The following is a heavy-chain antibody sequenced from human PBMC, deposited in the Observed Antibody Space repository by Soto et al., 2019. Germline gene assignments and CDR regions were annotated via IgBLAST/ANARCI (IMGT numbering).Heavy chain of an antibody. J-gene: IGHJ4*02. Sequence: QVQLQQWGAGLLKPSETLSLTCAIYGGPFSGYYWNWIRQPPGKGLEWIGEINHGGYTNYNPSLTSRVTMSLDTSKNQFSLKLTSVTAADTAVYYCARDRQRGYCTGDSCYSYFDYWGQGTQVIVSS. CDR1: GGPFSGYY. CDR3: ARDRQRGYCTGDSCYSYFDY. CDR2: INHGGYT. D-gene: IGHD2-15*01. V-gene: IGHV4-34*01.